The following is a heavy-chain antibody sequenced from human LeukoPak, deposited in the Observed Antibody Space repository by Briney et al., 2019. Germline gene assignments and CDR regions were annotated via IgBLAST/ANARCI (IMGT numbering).Heavy chain of an antibody. Sequence: PGTSLRLSCAASGFTFSSYAMYWVRQAPGKGLEWVALISKDGSDEDHADSVKGRFTISRDNSKDTLYLQMISLRIEDTGVYYCAREAYYGSGRSRQPSPVWGQGTLVTVSS. CDR1: GFTFSSYA. CDR2: ISKDGSDE. D-gene: IGHD3-10*01. V-gene: IGHV3-30*01. J-gene: IGHJ4*02. CDR3: AREAYYGSGRSRQPSPV.